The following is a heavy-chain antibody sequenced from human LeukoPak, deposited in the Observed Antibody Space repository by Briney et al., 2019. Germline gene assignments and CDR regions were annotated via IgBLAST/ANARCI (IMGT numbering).Heavy chain of an antibody. Sequence: GGSLRLSCTASGFTFSSYSMNWVRQAPGKGLEWVSSISSSGSYIYYADSAKGRFTISRDNAKNSLYLRMNSLRAEDTAVYYCARMYYVRGVVFYYFDYWGQGTLVTVSS. CDR1: GFTFSSYS. D-gene: IGHD3-10*01. CDR3: ARMYYVRGVVFYYFDY. J-gene: IGHJ4*02. V-gene: IGHV3-21*01. CDR2: ISSSGSYI.